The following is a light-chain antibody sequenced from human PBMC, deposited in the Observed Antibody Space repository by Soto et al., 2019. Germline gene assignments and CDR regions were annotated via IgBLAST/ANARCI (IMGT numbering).Light chain of an antibody. J-gene: IGKJ3*01. CDR2: LAS. Sequence: DIVMTQSPLSLPVTPGEPASISCRSSQSLLHSSGYTYLHWYLQKPGQSPQLLIYLASNRAFGVPDRFSGSGSGTDFTLEISRVEADDVGIYYCVQAEQSVTFGPGTRVEIK. CDR3: VQAEQSVT. CDR1: QSLLHSSGYTY. V-gene: IGKV2-28*01.